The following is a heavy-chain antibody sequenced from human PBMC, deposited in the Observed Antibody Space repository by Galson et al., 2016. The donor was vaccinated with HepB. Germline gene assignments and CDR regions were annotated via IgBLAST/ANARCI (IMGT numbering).Heavy chain of an antibody. CDR1: GFAFSSYW. Sequence: SLRLSCAASGFAFSSYWMHWVRQAPGKGLVWVSRIKSDESWKNYADSVKGRFTISRDNAKNTLYLQMNSLRAEDMAVYYCARDGDAYNFDYWGQGTLVTVSS. CDR3: ARDGDAYNFDY. CDR2: IKSDESWK. D-gene: IGHD5-24*01. V-gene: IGHV3-74*01. J-gene: IGHJ4*02.